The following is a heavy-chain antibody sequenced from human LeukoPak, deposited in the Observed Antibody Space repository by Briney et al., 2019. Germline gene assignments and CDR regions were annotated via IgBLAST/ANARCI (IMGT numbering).Heavy chain of an antibody. V-gene: IGHV4-34*01. D-gene: IGHD3-10*01. CDR2: INNSGST. CDR1: GGSFSGYY. CDR3: ARGPMIRGVIISSMYYFDY. J-gene: IGHJ4*02. Sequence: SETLSLTCAVYGGSFSGYYWTWIRQPPGKGLEWIGEINNSGSTNYNPSLKSRVTISVDTSKNQFSLNLTSVTAADTAVYYCARGPMIRGVIISSMYYFDYWGQGTLVTVSS.